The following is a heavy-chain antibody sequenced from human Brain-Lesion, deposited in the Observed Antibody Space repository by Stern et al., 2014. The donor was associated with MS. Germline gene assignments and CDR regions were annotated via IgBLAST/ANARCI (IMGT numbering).Heavy chain of an antibody. J-gene: IGHJ4*02. D-gene: IGHD1-26*01. Sequence: QVQLVQSGAEVKKPGASVKVSCKVSGYTLTELSMHWVRQAPRHGLERMGGFDPEEGETNYEQKFQGRVTMTEDTSTATAYMELSSLRSEDAAVYYCATLSPGAGGNYYRHFDYWGQGTLVTVSS. CDR3: ATLSPGAGGNYYRHFDY. CDR1: GYTLTELS. V-gene: IGHV1-24*01. CDR2: FDPEEGET.